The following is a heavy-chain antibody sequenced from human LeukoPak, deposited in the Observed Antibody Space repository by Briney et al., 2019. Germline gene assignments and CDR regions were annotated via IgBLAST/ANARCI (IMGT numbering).Heavy chain of an antibody. CDR3: ARDRGYFDN. J-gene: IGHJ4*02. CDR1: GFTFSIYS. CDR2: ITSSSNYI. V-gene: IGHV3-21*01. Sequence: GGSLRLSCAASGFTFSIYSMNWVGQAPGKGLEWLSSITSSSNYIYYADSVKGRFTISRDNVQNSLYLQMNSLRAEDTAMYYCARDRGYFDNWGQGTLVTVSS.